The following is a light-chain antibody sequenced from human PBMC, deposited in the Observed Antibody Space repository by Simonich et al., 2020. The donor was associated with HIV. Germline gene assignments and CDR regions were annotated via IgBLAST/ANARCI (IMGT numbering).Light chain of an antibody. Sequence: EIVLIQSPATLSLSPGERATLSCRASQSVSSFLAWYQQKPGQAPRLRIYGASSRATGIPDRFSGSGSGTDFTLTISRLEPEDFAVYYCQQYGSSPFTFGPGTKVDIK. V-gene: IGKV3-20*01. J-gene: IGKJ3*01. CDR2: GAS. CDR1: QSVSSF. CDR3: QQYGSSPFT.